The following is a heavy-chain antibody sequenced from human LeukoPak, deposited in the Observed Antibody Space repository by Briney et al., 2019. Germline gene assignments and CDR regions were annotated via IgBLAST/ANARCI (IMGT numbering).Heavy chain of an antibody. J-gene: IGHJ6*02. Sequence: PGGSLRLSCAASGFTFSSYAMSWVRQAPGKGLEWVSAISGSGGSTYYADSVKGRFTISRDNSKNTLFLQMTSLRAEDTAVYYCAKAAAGTSYYYGIDVWGQGTTVTVSS. V-gene: IGHV3-23*01. D-gene: IGHD6-13*01. CDR1: GFTFSSYA. CDR3: AKAAAGTSYYYGIDV. CDR2: ISGSGGST.